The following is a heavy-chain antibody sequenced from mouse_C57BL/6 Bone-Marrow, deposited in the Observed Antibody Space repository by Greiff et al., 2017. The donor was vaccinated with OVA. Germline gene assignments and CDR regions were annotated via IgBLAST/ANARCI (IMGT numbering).Heavy chain of an antibody. Sequence: VQLQQSGPELVKPGDPVKISCKASGYSFTGYFMNWVMQSHGKSLEWIGRINPYNGDTFYNQKFKGKATLTVDKSSSTAHMELRSLTSEDSAVYYCATMVKRAWFAYWGQGTLVTVSA. D-gene: IGHD2-1*01. CDR1: GYSFTGYF. J-gene: IGHJ3*01. CDR3: ATMVKRAWFAY. V-gene: IGHV1-20*01. CDR2: INPYNGDT.